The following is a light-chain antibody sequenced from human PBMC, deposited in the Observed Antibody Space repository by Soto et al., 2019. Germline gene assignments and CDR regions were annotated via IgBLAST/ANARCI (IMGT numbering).Light chain of an antibody. CDR2: WAS. V-gene: IGKV4-1*01. Sequence: DIVMTQSPDSLAVSLGERATINCKSSQSVLYSSNNKNYLAWYQQKPGQPPKLLIYWASTRESGVPDRFSASGSGTEFTLTISSRLAGAVAVYYCQQYCSTPYTFGQGTKLELQ. CDR1: QSVLYSSNNKNY. CDR3: QQYCSTPYT. J-gene: IGKJ2*01.